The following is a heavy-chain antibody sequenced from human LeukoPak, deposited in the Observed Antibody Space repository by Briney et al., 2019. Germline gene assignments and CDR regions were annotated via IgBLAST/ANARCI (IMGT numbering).Heavy chain of an antibody. Sequence: GRSLRLSCAASGFTFSSYAMHWVRQAPGKGLEWVAVISYDGSNKYYADSVKGRFTISRDNSKNTLYLQMNSLRAEDTAVYYCARGYYDILTGYCPVDYWGQGTLVTVSS. CDR1: GFTFSSYA. CDR3: ARGYYDILTGYCPVDY. D-gene: IGHD3-9*01. CDR2: ISYDGSNK. J-gene: IGHJ4*02. V-gene: IGHV3-30-3*01.